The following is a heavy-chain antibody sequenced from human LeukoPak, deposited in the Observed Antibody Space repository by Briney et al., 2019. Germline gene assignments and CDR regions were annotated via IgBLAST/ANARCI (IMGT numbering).Heavy chain of an antibody. CDR3: AREARVGGALQY. CDR1: GSSLSGAW. Sequence: GGSLRLSCTAPGSSLSGAWMSWVRQAPGKGLAWVARINPDGSIRTYANSVQGRVTISRDTAKDTLFLQMDSLGAEDTAVYYCAREARVGGALQYWGQGTPVTVSS. J-gene: IGHJ4*02. CDR2: INPDGSIR. D-gene: IGHD1-26*01. V-gene: IGHV3-74*03.